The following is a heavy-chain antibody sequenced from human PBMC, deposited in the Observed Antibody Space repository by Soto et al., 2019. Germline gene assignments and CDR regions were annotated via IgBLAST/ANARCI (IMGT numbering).Heavy chain of an antibody. D-gene: IGHD2-15*01. Sequence: GGSLRLSCAASGFMFSSYAMNWFRQAPGKGLEWVSTISGNGWTIYYSDAVKGRFTISRDNSKSTVFLQMNSLRAEDTGVYYCARGSEYCGAGSCSYPLFDYWGQGALVTVSS. CDR1: GFMFSSYA. CDR3: ARGSEYCGAGSCSYPLFDY. V-gene: IGHV3-23*01. CDR2: ISGNGWTI. J-gene: IGHJ4*02.